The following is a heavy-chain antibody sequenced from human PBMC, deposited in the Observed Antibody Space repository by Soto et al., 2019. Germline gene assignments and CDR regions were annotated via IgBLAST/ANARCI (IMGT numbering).Heavy chain of an antibody. V-gene: IGHV4-30-2*01. CDR2: IYHSGST. CDR1: GGSISSGGYS. CDR3: ATVPDR. J-gene: IGHJ5*02. D-gene: IGHD2-2*01. Sequence: QLQLQESGSGLVKPSQTLSLTCAVSGGSISSGGYSWSWIRQPPGKGLEWIGYIYHSGSTYYNPSPKGRVTISLAASKNQVSLKMSSVTAADSAVYYCATVPDRWGQGARVTASS.